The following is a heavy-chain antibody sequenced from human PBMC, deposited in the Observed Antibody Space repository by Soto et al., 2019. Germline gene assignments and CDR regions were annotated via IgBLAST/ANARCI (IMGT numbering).Heavy chain of an antibody. V-gene: IGHV4-59*01. D-gene: IGHD3-16*01. J-gene: IGHJ5*02. Sequence: SETLSLTCTVSGGSISSYYWSWIRQPPGKGLEWIGYIYYSGSTNYNPSLKSRVTISVDTSKNQFSLKLSSVTAADTAVYYCARALDDYVLGGWFDPWGQGTLVTVSS. CDR1: GGSISSYY. CDR3: ARALDDYVLGGWFDP. CDR2: IYYSGST.